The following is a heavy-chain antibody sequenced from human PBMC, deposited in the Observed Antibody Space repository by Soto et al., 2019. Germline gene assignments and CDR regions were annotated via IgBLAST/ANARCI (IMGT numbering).Heavy chain of an antibody. Sequence: QVQLQASGPGLVKPSQTLSLTCTVYGDSISRGDYYWSWIRQPPGKGLEWLGSISHSGSPYNNPSLTSRVTISVDTSKNHCSLRLGSVTAADTAVYSCARVPVYYDLLTGYPGAFDIWGQGTMVTVSS. CDR2: ISHSGSP. V-gene: IGHV4-30-4*01. J-gene: IGHJ3*02. CDR3: ARVPVYYDLLTGYPGAFDI. D-gene: IGHD3-9*01. CDR1: GDSISRGDYY.